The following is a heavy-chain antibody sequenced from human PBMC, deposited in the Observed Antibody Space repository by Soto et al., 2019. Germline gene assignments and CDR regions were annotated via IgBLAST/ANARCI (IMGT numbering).Heavy chain of an antibody. CDR3: SVGEGDAF. V-gene: IGHV3-7*01. Sequence: EEQLVESGGGLVQPGGSLRLTCAVSGFSFRSDWMNWVRQAPGKGLEWVAHTNQDGSKKYYVDSVKGRFTIFRDNAKNSLYLQMNNLRVEDKAVYYCSVGEGDAFWGQGTLVTVSS. CDR1: GFSFRSDW. CDR2: TNQDGSKK. D-gene: IGHD3-16*01. J-gene: IGHJ4*02.